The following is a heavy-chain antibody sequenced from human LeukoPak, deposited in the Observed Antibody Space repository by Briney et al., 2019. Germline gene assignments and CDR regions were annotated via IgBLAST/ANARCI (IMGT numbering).Heavy chain of an antibody. CDR1: GGRVSSKDAA. J-gene: IGHJ4*02. V-gene: IGHV6-1*01. Sequence: LQTLPLPYTISGGRVSSKDAAWNWIRPAPSKGLEWLGRTYYRSKWYNDYAVSVKSRITINPDTSKNQFSLQLNSVTPEDTAVYYCARSPVEYSYNSYVDYWGQGTLVTVSS. CDR3: ARSPVEYSYNSYVDY. CDR2: TYYRSKWYN. D-gene: IGHD5-18*01.